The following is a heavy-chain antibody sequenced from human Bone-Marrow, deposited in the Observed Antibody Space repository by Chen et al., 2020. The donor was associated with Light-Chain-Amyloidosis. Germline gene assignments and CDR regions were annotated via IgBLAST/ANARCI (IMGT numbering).Heavy chain of an antibody. Sequence: QVQLQQWGAGLLKPSETLSLTCAVYGGSFSGYYWSWIRQPPGTGLEWIGEINHSGSTNYNPSLKSRVTISVDTSKNQFSLKLSSVTAADTAVYYCARVPAAPKNWFDPWGQGTLVTVSS. D-gene: IGHD2-2*01. V-gene: IGHV4-34*01. J-gene: IGHJ5*02. CDR1: GGSFSGYY. CDR3: ARVPAAPKNWFDP. CDR2: INHSGST.